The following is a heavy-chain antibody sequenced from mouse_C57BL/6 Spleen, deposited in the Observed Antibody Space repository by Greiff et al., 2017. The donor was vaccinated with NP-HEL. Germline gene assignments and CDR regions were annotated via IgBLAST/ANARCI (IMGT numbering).Heavy chain of an antibody. CDR1: GYTFTEYT. D-gene: IGHD2-1*01. CDR2: FYPGSGSI. V-gene: IGHV1-62-2*01. CDR3: ARHEDRHYGNSYFDY. J-gene: IGHJ2*01. Sequence: QVQLKESGAELVKPGASVKLSCKASGYTFTEYTIHWVKQRSGQGLEWIGWFYPGSGSIKYNEKFKDKATLTADKSSSTVYMELIRLTSEDSAVYFCARHEDRHYGNSYFDYWGQGTTLTVSS.